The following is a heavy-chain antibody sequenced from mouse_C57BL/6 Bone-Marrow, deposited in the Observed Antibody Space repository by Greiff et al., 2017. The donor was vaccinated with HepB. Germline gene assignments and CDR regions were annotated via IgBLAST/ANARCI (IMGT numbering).Heavy chain of an antibody. Sequence: EVKLVESGEGLVKPGGSLKLSCAASGFTFSSYAMSWVRQTPEQRLEWVAYISSGGDYIYYADTVKGRFTISIDNARNTLYLQMSSLKSEDTAMYYCTRDRPYYYGSSWYFDVWGTGTTVTVSS. D-gene: IGHD1-1*01. V-gene: IGHV5-9-1*02. CDR3: TRDRPYYYGSSWYFDV. CDR1: GFTFSSYA. CDR2: ISSGGDYI. J-gene: IGHJ1*03.